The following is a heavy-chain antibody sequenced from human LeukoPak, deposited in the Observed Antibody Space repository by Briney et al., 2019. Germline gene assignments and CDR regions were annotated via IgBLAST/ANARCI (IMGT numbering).Heavy chain of an antibody. D-gene: IGHD3-9*01. CDR2: ISSSGSTI. Sequence: PGGSLRLSCAASGFTFSSYEMNWVRQAPGKGLEWVSYISSSGSTIYYADSVKGRFTISGDNAKNSLYLQMNSLRAEDTAVYYCARRMSYQVLRYFDYWGQGTLVTVSS. CDR1: GFTFSSYE. CDR3: ARRMSYQVLRYFDY. J-gene: IGHJ4*02. V-gene: IGHV3-48*03.